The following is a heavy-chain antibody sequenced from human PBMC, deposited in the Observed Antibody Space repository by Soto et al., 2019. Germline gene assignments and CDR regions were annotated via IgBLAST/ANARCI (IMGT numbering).Heavy chain of an antibody. CDR1: GYSFTRYS. CDR2: TNAGNGNT. D-gene: IGHD3-22*01. Sequence: ASVKVSCKASGYSFTRYSIHWVSQAPGQSLEWMGWTNAGNGNTKYSQKFQGRVTITRDTSASTAYMELSGLRSEDTSVYYCGRDSKWDDTSVGMDVWGQGTKVTVS. J-gene: IGHJ6*02. V-gene: IGHV1-3*01. CDR3: GRDSKWDDTSVGMDV.